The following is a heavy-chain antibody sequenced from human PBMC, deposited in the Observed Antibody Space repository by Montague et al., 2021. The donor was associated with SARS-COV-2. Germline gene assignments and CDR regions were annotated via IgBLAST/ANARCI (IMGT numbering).Heavy chain of an antibody. V-gene: IGHV3-9*01. Sequence: SLRLSCAASGFTFDDYAMHWVRQAPGKGLEWVSGIRWKRGSKAYADSVKGRLTISRDNAKNSLYLQMNSLRAEDTALYYCAKVMWEDYYDSSGSTDAFDIWGQGTMVTVSS. J-gene: IGHJ3*02. CDR1: GFTFDDYA. CDR3: AKVMWEDYYDSSGSTDAFDI. CDR2: IRWKRGSK. D-gene: IGHD3-22*01.